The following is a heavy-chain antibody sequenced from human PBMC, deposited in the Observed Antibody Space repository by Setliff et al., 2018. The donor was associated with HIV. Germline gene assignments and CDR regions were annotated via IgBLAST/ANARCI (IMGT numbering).Heavy chain of an antibody. Sequence: PGGSLRLSCTASGLIFGDHAMIWVRHAPGKGLEWVGFIRSKAYGGTAEYAASVEGRFTISRDDSKSIAYLKMNSLKAEATAVYYCGIRISISVIWTFDYWGQGMLVTVSS. CDR2: IRSKAYGGTA. CDR1: GLIFGDHA. V-gene: IGHV3-49*04. J-gene: IGHJ4*02. CDR3: GIRISISVIWTFDY. D-gene: IGHD3-3*01.